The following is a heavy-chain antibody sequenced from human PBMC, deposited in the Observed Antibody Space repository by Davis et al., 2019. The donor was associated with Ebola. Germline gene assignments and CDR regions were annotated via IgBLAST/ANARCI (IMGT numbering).Heavy chain of an antibody. V-gene: IGHV3-64*01. CDR2: ISSNGGST. D-gene: IGHD3-10*01. Sequence: PGGSLRLSCAASGFTFSSYAMHWVRQAPGKGLEYVSAISSNGGSTYYANSVKGRFTISRDNSKNTLYLQMGSLRAEDMAVYYCARQNSLWFGELSSYYYGMDVWGQGTTVTVSS. CDR3: ARQNSLWFGELSSYYYGMDV. CDR1: GFTFSSYA. J-gene: IGHJ6*02.